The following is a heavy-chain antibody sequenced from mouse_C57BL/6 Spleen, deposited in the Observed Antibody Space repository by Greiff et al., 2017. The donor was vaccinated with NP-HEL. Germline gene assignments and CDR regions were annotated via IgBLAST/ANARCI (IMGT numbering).Heavy chain of an antibody. CDR1: GFNIKDDY. CDR2: IDPENGDT. Sequence: EVQLQQSGAELVRPGASVKLSCTASGFNIKDDYMHWVKQRPEQGLEWIGWIDPENGDTEYASKFQGKATITADTSSNTAYLQLSSLTSEDTAVYYCTTRRGAWFAYWGQGTLVTVSA. CDR3: TTRRGAWFAY. J-gene: IGHJ3*01. V-gene: IGHV14-4*01.